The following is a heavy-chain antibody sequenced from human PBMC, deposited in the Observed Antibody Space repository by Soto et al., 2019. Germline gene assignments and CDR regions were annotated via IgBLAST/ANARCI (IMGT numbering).Heavy chain of an antibody. D-gene: IGHD3-3*01. Sequence: SETLSLTCTVSGGSISSYYWSWIRQPPGKGLEWIGYIYYSGSTNYNPSLKSRVTISVDTSKNQFSLKLSSVTAADTAVYYCAGTYDFWSGYYIFDYWGQGTLVTVSS. V-gene: IGHV4-59*01. CDR2: IYYSGST. CDR3: AGTYDFWSGYYIFDY. CDR1: GGSISSYY. J-gene: IGHJ4*02.